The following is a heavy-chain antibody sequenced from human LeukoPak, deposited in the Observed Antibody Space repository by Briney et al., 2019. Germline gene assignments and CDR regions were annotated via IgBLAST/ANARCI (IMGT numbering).Heavy chain of an antibody. CDR2: INRNGGAI. D-gene: IGHD6-19*01. Sequence: GGSLRLSCSASGFTFAEYSMHWVRQAPGKGLEWVSVINRNGGAIQYADSVKGRFIISRDNSKNSLYLQMNSLRTEDTALCYCTKEHSSGWPTIDCWGQGTLVTVSS. V-gene: IGHV3-43*01. CDR1: GFTFAEYS. J-gene: IGHJ4*02. CDR3: TKEHSSGWPTIDC.